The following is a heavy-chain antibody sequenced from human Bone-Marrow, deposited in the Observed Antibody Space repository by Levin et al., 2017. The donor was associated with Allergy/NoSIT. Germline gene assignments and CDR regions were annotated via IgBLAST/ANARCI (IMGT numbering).Heavy chain of an antibody. Sequence: PSETLSLNCEVSNYSISSGYYWTWIRQPPGRGLEWIGNIFHSGSTDYTTSLKSRVTISVDTSKNEFSLKLSSVTAADTAVYFCARGGAVLNSGAIDHWGQGTLVTVSS. D-gene: IGHD4/OR15-4a*01. CDR3: ARGGAVLNSGAIDH. CDR2: IFHSGST. J-gene: IGHJ4*02. CDR1: NYSISSGYY. V-gene: IGHV4-38-2*01.